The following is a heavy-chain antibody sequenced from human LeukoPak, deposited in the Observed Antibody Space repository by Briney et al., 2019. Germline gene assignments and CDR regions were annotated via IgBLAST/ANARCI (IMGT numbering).Heavy chain of an antibody. CDR1: GFTFSNSW. V-gene: IGHV3-74*01. Sequence: GGSLRLSCVASGFTFSNSWMHWVRQAPGKGLVWVSRINTDGSTTNYADTVKGRFTISRDNAKNTLYPQMNSLRVEDTAVYYCVRDKPIDYWGQGTLVTVSS. J-gene: IGHJ4*02. CDR3: VRDKPIDY. CDR2: INTDGSTT.